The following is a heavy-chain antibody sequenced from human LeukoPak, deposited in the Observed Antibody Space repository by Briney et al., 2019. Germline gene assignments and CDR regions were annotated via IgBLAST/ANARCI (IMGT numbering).Heavy chain of an antibody. CDR3: ARYEGTYYDFWSGYYRYGMDV. D-gene: IGHD3-3*01. CDR2: ISAYNGNT. Sequence: GASVKVSCKASGYTFTSYGISWVRQAPGQGLEWMGWISAYNGNTNYAQKLQGRVTMTTDTSTSTAYMELSSLRSEDTAVYYCARYEGTYYDFWSGYYRYGMDVWGQGTLVTVSS. V-gene: IGHV1-18*01. J-gene: IGHJ6*02. CDR1: GYTFTSYG.